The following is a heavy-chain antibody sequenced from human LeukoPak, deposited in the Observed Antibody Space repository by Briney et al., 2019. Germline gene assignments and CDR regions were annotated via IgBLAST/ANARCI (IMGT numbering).Heavy chain of an antibody. CDR2: ISYDGSNK. CDR3: AKDNGRQLLWFSGHAFDI. Sequence: PGGSLRLSCAASGFTFSSYGMHWVRQAPGKGLEWVAVISYDGSNKYYADSVKGRFTIPRDNSKNTLYLQMNSLRAEDTAVYYCAKDNGRQLLWFSGHAFDIWGQGTMVTVSS. J-gene: IGHJ3*02. V-gene: IGHV3-30*18. D-gene: IGHD3-10*01. CDR1: GFTFSSYG.